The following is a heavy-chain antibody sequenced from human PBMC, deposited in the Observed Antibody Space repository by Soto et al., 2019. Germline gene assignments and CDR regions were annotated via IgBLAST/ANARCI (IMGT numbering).Heavy chain of an antibody. CDR3: ARVARAPDDFWSGYCFRY. D-gene: IGHD3-3*01. Sequence: GASVKVSCKASGGTFSSYAISWVRQAPGQGLEWMGGIIPIFGTANYAQKFQGRVTITADESTSTAYMELSSLRSEDTAVYYCARVARAPDDFWSGYCFRYWGQGTLFTVSS. J-gene: IGHJ4*02. CDR1: GGTFSSYA. V-gene: IGHV1-69*13. CDR2: IIPIFGTA.